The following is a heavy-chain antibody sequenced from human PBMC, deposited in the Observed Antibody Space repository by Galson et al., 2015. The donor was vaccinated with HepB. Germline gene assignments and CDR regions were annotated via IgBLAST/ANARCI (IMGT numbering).Heavy chain of an antibody. J-gene: IGHJ1*01. CDR3: ARYYGDYQFFHR. CDR2: INPNSGGT. V-gene: IGHV1-2*06. Sequence: SVKVSCKASGYTFTGYYIHWVRQAPGQGLEWMGRINPNSGGTNYAQKFQGRVTMTRDTSISTAYMELSRLRSDDTAVYYCARYYGDYQFFHRWGQGTLVTVSS. D-gene: IGHD4-17*01. CDR1: GYTFTGYY.